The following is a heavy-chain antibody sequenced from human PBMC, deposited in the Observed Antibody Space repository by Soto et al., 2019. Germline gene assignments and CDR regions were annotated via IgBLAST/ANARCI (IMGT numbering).Heavy chain of an antibody. Sequence: PGGSLRLSCAASGFTFSSYSMNWVRQAPGKGLEWVSSISSSSSYIYYADSVKGRFTISRDNAKNSLYLQMNSLRAEDTAVYYCARVARPSLVLMVSAPLSSAFDIWGQGTMVTVSS. J-gene: IGHJ3*02. V-gene: IGHV3-21*01. CDR2: ISSSSSYI. D-gene: IGHD2-8*01. CDR3: ARVARPSLVLMVSAPLSSAFDI. CDR1: GFTFSSYS.